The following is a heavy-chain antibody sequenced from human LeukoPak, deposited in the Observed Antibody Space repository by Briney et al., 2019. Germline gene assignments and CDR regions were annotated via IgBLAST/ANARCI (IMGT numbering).Heavy chain of an antibody. V-gene: IGHV1-58*01. J-gene: IGHJ6*03. CDR1: GFTFTSSA. CDR3: AARTLHCSSTSCHQDYYMDV. CDR2: IVVGSGNT. Sequence: SVKVSCKASGFTFTSSAVQWVRQARGQRLEWIGWIVVGSGNTNYAQKFQERVTITRDMSTSTAYMELSSLRSEDTAVYYCAARTLHCSSTSCHQDYYMDVWGKGTTVTVSS. D-gene: IGHD2-2*01.